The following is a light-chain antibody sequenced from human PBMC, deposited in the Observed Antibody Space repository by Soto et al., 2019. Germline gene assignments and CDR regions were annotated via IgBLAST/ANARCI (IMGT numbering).Light chain of an antibody. CDR2: GAS. CDR3: QNYNRYSEA. CDR1: KSVRRK. J-gene: IGKJ1*01. Sequence: IVMPQSXATLSLSHKEXXXXXXXASKSVRRKLAWDQKKPGQGPMAHIYGASTRANGIPARLSRSGSGTEFNITISSQETEEFGVYYCQNYNRYSEAVGQWTKV. V-gene: IGKV3-15*01.